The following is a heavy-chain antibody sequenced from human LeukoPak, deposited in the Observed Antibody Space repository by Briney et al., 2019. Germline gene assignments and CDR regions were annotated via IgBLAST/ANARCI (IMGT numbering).Heavy chain of an antibody. J-gene: IGHJ3*01. V-gene: IGHV3-74*01. Sequence: PGGSRRLSCAASGFTFSSYWMHWVRQAPGKGLVWVSRINGDGSSTTYADAVKGRFTISRDNAKNTLYLQMSSLRAEDTAVYYCARRGLVPAFDFWGQGTMVTVAS. CDR2: INGDGSST. CDR1: GFTFSSYW. D-gene: IGHD2-2*01. CDR3: ARRGLVPAFDF.